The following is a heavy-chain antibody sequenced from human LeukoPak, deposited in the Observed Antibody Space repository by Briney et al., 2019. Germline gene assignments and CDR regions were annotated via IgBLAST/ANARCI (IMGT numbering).Heavy chain of an antibody. V-gene: IGHV3-23*01. CDR2: ITGAGSST. CDR1: GFTFSTFA. D-gene: IGHD1-7*01. Sequence: GGSLRLSCAASGFTFSTFAMSWVRQDPGRGLEWVSSITGAGSSTFYPESVKGRFTVSRDNSKNTLYLQMNSLRVEDTAVYFCVRDRNYFEALQRSYWGQGTLVTVSS. CDR3: VRDRNYFEALQRSY. J-gene: IGHJ4*02.